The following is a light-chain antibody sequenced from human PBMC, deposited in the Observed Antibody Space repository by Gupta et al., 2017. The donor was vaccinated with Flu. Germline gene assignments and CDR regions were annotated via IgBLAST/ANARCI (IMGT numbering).Light chain of an antibody. CDR2: TNS. CDR1: GSNIGSNT. Sequence: HSVLTQPPSASDTPGERVSIAFSGSGSNIGSNTVNWYQQLPGTAPKVLIYTNSQRPSGVPDRFSGSKSGTSASLAISGLQSEDEADYYCAAWDDSLNGYVFGTGTKVTVL. V-gene: IGLV1-44*01. J-gene: IGLJ1*01. CDR3: AAWDDSLNGYV.